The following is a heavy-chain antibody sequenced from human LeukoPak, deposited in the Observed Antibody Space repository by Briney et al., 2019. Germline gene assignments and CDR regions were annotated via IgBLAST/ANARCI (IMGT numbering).Heavy chain of an antibody. D-gene: IGHD1-26*01. V-gene: IGHV3-20*04. CDR3: VRSRSYYFHY. J-gene: IGHJ4*02. CDR2: VDWRGGRT. Sequence: RGSLRLSCAASVFTFDDYGMTWVRQDPGGRLEWVSTVDWRGGRTSYADSVKGRFTISRDNAKNSLYLQMNSLRAEDAALYFCVRSRSYYFHYWGQGTLVSVSS. CDR1: VFTFDDYG.